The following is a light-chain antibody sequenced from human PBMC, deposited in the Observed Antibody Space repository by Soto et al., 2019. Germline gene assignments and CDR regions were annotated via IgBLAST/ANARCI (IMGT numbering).Light chain of an antibody. Sequence: ILRTQSPATLSVSPGERATLSCRASQSLNRNLAWYQQKPGQAPRLIIYGASTRASGIPARFSGSGSGTEFTLTISCLQSEDFALYYCQHYNDWPPAFTFGPGTKVDL. CDR2: GAS. CDR3: QHYNDWPPAFT. CDR1: QSLNRN. V-gene: IGKV3D-15*01. J-gene: IGKJ3*01.